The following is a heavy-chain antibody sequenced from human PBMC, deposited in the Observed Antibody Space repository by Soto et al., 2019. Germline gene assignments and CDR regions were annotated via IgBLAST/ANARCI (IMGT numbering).Heavy chain of an antibody. CDR1: GFTFRTYN. Sequence: GGSLRLSCAASGFTFRTYNMIWVRQAPGKGLEWVSSISSSSSYIYYADSVKDRFTISRDNAKNSLYLQMNSLRAEDTAVYYCARQYPSSSRHFDHWGQGSRVTVSS. D-gene: IGHD6-6*01. CDR3: ARQYPSSSRHFDH. V-gene: IGHV3-21*01. CDR2: ISSSSSYI. J-gene: IGHJ4*02.